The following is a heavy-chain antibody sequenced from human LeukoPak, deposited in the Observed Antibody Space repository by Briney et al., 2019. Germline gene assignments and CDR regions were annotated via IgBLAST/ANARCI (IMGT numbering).Heavy chain of an antibody. CDR2: ISYDGSNK. V-gene: IGHV3-30*18. Sequence: GGSLRLSCAASGFTFSSYEMNWVRQAPGKGLEWVAVISYDGSNKYYADSVKGRFTISRDNSKNTLYLQMNSLRAEDTAVYYCAKDDSGVDYWGQGTLVTVSS. D-gene: IGHD3-10*01. J-gene: IGHJ4*02. CDR3: AKDDSGVDY. CDR1: GFTFSSYE.